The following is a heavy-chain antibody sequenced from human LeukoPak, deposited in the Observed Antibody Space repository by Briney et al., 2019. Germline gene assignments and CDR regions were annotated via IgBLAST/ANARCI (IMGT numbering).Heavy chain of an antibody. V-gene: IGHV3-53*01. CDR3: ARESLRYCSGGSCYSGYYMDV. J-gene: IGHJ6*03. Sequence: GGSLRLSCAASGFTVSSNYMSWVRQAPGKGLEWVSVIYSGGSTYYADSVKGRFTISRDNSKNTLYLQMNSLRAEDTAVYYCARESLRYCSGGSCYSGYYMDVWGKGTTVTISS. CDR1: GFTVSSNY. CDR2: IYSGGST. D-gene: IGHD2-15*01.